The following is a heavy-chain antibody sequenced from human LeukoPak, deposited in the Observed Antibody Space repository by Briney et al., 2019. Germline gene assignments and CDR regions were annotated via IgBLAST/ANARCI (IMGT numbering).Heavy chain of an antibody. CDR3: ASSSIAAAGTFDY. D-gene: IGHD6-13*01. CDR1: GYTFTGYY. Sequence: GASVKVSCKASGYTFTGYYMHWVRQAPGQGLEWMGWINPNSGGTNYAQKFQGRVTMTRDTSISTAYMELSKLRSDDTAVYYCASSSIAAAGTFDYWGQGTLVTVSS. V-gene: IGHV1-2*02. J-gene: IGHJ4*02. CDR2: INPNSGGT.